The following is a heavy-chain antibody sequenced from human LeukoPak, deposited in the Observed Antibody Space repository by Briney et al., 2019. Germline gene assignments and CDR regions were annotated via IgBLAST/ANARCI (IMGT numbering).Heavy chain of an antibody. Sequence: PGGSLRLSCAASGFTFDSYGVSWVRQAPGKGLEWVANIKEDGSKKNYVDSVKGRFTISRDNAENSLYLQMTSLRAEDTAMYYCATPLDYHDNSGFHQGGDWGQGTLVTVSS. CDR3: ATPLDYHDNSGFHQGGD. CDR2: IKEDGSKK. D-gene: IGHD3-22*01. V-gene: IGHV3-7*03. CDR1: GFTFDSYG. J-gene: IGHJ4*02.